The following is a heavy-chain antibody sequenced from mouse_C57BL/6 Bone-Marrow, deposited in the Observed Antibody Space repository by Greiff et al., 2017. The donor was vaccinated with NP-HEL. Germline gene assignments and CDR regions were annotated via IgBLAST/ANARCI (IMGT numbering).Heavy chain of an antibody. CDR2: ISDGGSYT. J-gene: IGHJ3*01. CDR1: GFTFSSYA. V-gene: IGHV5-4*01. D-gene: IGHD2-4*01. CDR3: ARDVIYYDYDGSWFAY. Sequence: EVKLVESGGGLVKPGGSLKLSCAASGFTFSSYAMSWVRQTPEKRLEWVATISDGGSYTYYPDNVKGRFTISRDNAKNNLYLQMSHLKSEDTAMYYCARDVIYYDYDGSWFAYWGQGTLVTVSA.